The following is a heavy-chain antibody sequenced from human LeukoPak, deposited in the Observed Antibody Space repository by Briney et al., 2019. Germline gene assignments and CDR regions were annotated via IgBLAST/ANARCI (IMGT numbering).Heavy chain of an antibody. D-gene: IGHD3-3*01. J-gene: IGHJ6*02. Sequence: SETLSLTCAISDGSFTGYFWNWVCQAPGKGLEWIGDINHGGSTNYNPSLRSRVTMSVDTSKNQFSLKLSSVTAADTAVYYCARVAIFGVVINAMDVWGQGITVTVSS. CDR3: ARVAIFGVVINAMDV. CDR2: INHGGST. V-gene: IGHV4-34*01. CDR1: DGSFTGYF.